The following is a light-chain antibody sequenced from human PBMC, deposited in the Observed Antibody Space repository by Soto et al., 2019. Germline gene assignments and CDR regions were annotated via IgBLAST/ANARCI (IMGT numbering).Light chain of an antibody. J-gene: IGLJ1*01. Sequence: QSVLTQPASVSGSPGQSITISCTGTSSDVGGYNYVSWYQQHPGKAPKLRIYDVSNRPSGVSNRFSGSKSGNTASLTISGLQAEDEADYYCSSYTSSSTLEGVFGTGTKLTVL. CDR2: DVS. CDR3: SSYTSSSTLEGV. V-gene: IGLV2-14*01. CDR1: SSDVGGYNY.